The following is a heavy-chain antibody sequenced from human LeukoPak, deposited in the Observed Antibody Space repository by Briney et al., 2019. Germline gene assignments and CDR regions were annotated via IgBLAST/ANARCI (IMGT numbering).Heavy chain of an antibody. CDR3: ARDRPNHPYYYYGMDV. CDR1: GFTFSDYY. V-gene: IGHV3-11*01. CDR2: ISSSGSTI. Sequence: GGSLRLSCAASGFTFSDYYMSWIRQAPGKGLEWVSYISSSGSTIYYADSVKGRFTISRDNAKNSLYLQMNSLRAEDTAVYYCARDRPNHPYYYYGMDVWGQGTTVTASS. J-gene: IGHJ6*02. D-gene: IGHD1-14*01.